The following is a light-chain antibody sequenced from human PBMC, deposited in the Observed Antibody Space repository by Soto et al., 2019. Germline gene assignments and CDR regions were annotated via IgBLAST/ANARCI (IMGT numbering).Light chain of an antibody. Sequence: ETVMTQSLVTLSVSPGERATLSCRASQSVTSDLAWYQQKPGQPPRLLIYGASSRATGIPDRFTGSGSGTDFTLTISRLEPEDFAVYYCQQYDGSPRTFGQGTKVDIK. CDR2: GAS. V-gene: IGKV3-20*01. J-gene: IGKJ1*01. CDR1: QSVTSD. CDR3: QQYDGSPRT.